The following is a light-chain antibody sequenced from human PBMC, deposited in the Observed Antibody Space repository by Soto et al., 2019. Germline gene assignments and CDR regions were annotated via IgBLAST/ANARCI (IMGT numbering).Light chain of an antibody. Sequence: QSVLTQPPSVSGGPGQRVTISCTGRSSNIGAGYDVHWYQQLPGTAPKLLIYGNSNRPSGVPDRFSGSKSGTSASLAITGLQAEDEADYSCQSYYSSLSGYVFGTGTQLTVL. CDR1: SSNIGAGYD. CDR3: QSYYSSLSGYV. J-gene: IGLJ1*01. V-gene: IGLV1-40*01. CDR2: GNS.